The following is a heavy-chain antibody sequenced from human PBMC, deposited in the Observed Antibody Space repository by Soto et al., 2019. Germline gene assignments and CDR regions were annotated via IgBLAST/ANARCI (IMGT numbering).Heavy chain of an antibody. D-gene: IGHD5-18*01. V-gene: IGHV3-48*01. CDR2: ISSSSSTI. CDR3: ARDSGYSYGPLDY. CDR1: GFTFSSYS. J-gene: IGHJ4*02. Sequence: EVQLVESGGGLVQPGGSLRLSCAASGFTFSSYSMNWVRKAPGKGLEWVSYISSSSSTIYYADSVKGRFNISRDNAKNSLYLQMNSLRAEDTAVYYCARDSGYSYGPLDYWGQGTLVTVSS.